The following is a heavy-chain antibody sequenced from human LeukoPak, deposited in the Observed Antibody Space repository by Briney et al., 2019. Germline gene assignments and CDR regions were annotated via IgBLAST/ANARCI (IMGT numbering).Heavy chain of an antibody. D-gene: IGHD2-15*01. J-gene: IGHJ4*02. CDR1: GFTFSRHW. CDR3: ARDNGWSTDF. CDR2: IKQDGSAK. Sequence: GGSLRLSCAASGFTFSRHWMYWVRQAPGKGLEWVANIKQDGSAKPYVDSVKGRFSISRDNAKNTLFLQMNSLRAEDTAVYYCARDNGWSTDFWGQGTLVTVSS. V-gene: IGHV3-7*03.